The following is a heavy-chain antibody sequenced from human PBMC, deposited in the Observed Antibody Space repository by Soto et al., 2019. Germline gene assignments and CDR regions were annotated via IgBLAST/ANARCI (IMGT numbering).Heavy chain of an antibody. CDR1: GGSISSSSYS. D-gene: IGHD2-2*01. J-gene: IGHJ6*02. Sequence: QMQLQESGPRLVKPSETLSLTCSVSGGSISSSSYSWGWIRQPPGKGLEWLGTIYYSGSTHYNPSLQGRVARSAAGGNSQLSVSPASVTAADGGVSYCGRQPGHGGSTPFLGWCSADVWGQGTTVVVS. V-gene: IGHV4-39*01. CDR2: IYYSGST. CDR3: GRQPGHGGSTPFLGWCSADV.